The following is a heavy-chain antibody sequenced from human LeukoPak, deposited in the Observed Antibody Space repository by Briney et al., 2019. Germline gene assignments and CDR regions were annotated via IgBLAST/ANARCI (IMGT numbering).Heavy chain of an antibody. CDR1: GFTFSSYW. D-gene: IGHD3-3*01. J-gene: IGHJ4*02. V-gene: IGHV3-7*01. CDR3: ARLREIPVFGVVTKSTSYFDY. CDR2: IKQDGSEK. Sequence: GGSLRLSCAASGFTFSSYWMSWVRQAPGKGLEWVANIKQDGSEKYYVDSVKGRFTISRDNAKNSLYLQMNSLRAEDTAVYYCARLREIPVFGVVTKSTSYFDYWGQGTLVTVSS.